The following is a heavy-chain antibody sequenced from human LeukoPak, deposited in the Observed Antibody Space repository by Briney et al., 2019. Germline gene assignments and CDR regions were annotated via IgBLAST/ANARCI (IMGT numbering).Heavy chain of an antibody. Sequence: SETLSLTCAVSGGSISSGGYSWSWIRQPPGKGLDWIGYIYYSGSTYYNPSLKSRITISVDTSKNQFSLKLSSVTAADTAVYYCARGAILLLWFGELSNHFDYWGQGTLVTVSS. V-gene: IGHV4-30-4*07. CDR3: ARGAILLLWFGELSNHFDY. CDR2: IYYSGST. D-gene: IGHD3-10*01. CDR1: GGSISSGGYS. J-gene: IGHJ4*02.